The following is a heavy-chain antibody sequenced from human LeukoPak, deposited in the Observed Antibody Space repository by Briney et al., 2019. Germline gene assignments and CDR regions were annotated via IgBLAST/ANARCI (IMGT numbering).Heavy chain of an antibody. CDR1: GASFSTYY. Sequence: SETLSLTCTVSGASFSTYYWSWIRQPPGKGLEWIGYIYYTGNTNYNPSLKSRVTISVDTSKNHFSLKLSSLTAADTAMYYCARLDLYDGFPPGNYWGQGTLITVSS. CDR3: ARLDLYDGFPPGNY. D-gene: IGHD3-3*01. CDR2: IYYTGNT. J-gene: IGHJ4*02. V-gene: IGHV4-59*01.